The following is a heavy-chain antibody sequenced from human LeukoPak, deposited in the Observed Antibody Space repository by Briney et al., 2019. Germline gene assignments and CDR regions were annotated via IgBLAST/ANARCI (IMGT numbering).Heavy chain of an antibody. Sequence: PGGSLRLSCAASGFTFSSYSMNWVRQAPGKGLEWVASIKEDGSEKYYVDSVKGRFTISRDNAKNSVYLQMNSLRAEDTAVYYCARDWSDGFDYWGQGTLVTVSS. V-gene: IGHV3-7*01. CDR1: GFTFSSYS. CDR3: ARDWSDGFDY. CDR2: IKEDGSEK. J-gene: IGHJ4*02. D-gene: IGHD3-3*01.